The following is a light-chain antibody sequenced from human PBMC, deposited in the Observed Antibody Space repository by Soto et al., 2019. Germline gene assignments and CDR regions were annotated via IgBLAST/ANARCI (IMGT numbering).Light chain of an antibody. CDR1: RDGSSD. V-gene: IGKV3D-15*01. CDR2: GAS. CDR3: QQDKTWPST. Sequence: VMTPDPTILCVVPGECATLSCTAQRDGSSDLAWYVQKPGQAPRRLIFGASTRGTGVPPRFTGSGSGTEFTLTISSLQPEDFAIYYCQQDKTWPSTFGQGTRL. J-gene: IGKJ5*01.